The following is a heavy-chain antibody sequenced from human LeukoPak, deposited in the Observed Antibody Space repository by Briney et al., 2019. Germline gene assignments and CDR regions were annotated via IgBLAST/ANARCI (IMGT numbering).Heavy chain of an antibody. CDR2: IYYGGST. CDR3: ASGKYQLLRDYYFDY. CDR1: GGSISSYY. V-gene: IGHV4-59*01. Sequence: SETLSLTCTVSGGSISSYYWSWIRQPPGKGPEWIGYIYYGGSTNYNPSLESRVTISVDTSKNRFSLKLSSVTAADTAVYYCASGKYQLLRDYYFDYWGQGTLVTVSS. D-gene: IGHD2-2*01. J-gene: IGHJ4*02.